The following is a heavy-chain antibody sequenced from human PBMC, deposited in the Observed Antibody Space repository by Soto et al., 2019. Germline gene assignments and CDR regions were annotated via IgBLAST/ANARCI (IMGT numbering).Heavy chain of an antibody. D-gene: IGHD6-19*01. CDR1: GFTFSGYA. CDR2: ISWNSGSI. V-gene: IGHV3-9*01. CDR3: AKDRTSGWFPELDYYYYGMDV. J-gene: IGHJ6*02. Sequence: GGSLRLSCAASGFTFSGYAMHWVHQAPGKGLEWVSGISWNSGSIDYADSVKGRFTISRDNSKNSLYLQMNSLRAEDTALYYCAKDRTSGWFPELDYYYYGMDVWGQGTTVTVSS.